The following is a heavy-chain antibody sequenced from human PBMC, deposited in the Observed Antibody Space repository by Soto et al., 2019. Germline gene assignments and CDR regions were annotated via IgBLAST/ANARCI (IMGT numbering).Heavy chain of an antibody. J-gene: IGHJ4*02. Sequence: GGSLRLSCAASGFTFSSYGMHWVRQAPGKGLEWVAVISYDGSNKYYADSVKGRFTISRDNSKNTLYLQMNSLRAEDTAVYYCANDSRGSYHHVDYWGQGTLVTVSS. D-gene: IGHD1-26*01. CDR2: ISYDGSNK. CDR3: ANDSRGSYHHVDY. CDR1: GFTFSSYG. V-gene: IGHV3-30*18.